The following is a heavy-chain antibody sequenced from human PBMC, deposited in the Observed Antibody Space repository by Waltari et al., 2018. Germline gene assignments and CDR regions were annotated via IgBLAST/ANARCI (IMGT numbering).Heavy chain of an antibody. Sequence: QVQLQESGPGLVKPSETLSLTCTVSGGSISSYYWSWIRQPPGKGLEWIGYIYYSGSTNYNPSLKSRVTISVDTSKNQFSLKLSSVTAADTAVYYCARESRNNYVNWFDPWGQGTLVTVSS. CDR3: ARESRNNYVNWFDP. D-gene: IGHD4-4*01. V-gene: IGHV4-59*01. CDR2: IYYSGST. CDR1: GGSISSYY. J-gene: IGHJ5*02.